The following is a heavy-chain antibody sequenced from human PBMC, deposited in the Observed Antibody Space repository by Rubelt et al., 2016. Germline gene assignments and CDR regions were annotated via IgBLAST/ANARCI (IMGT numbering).Heavy chain of an antibody. Sequence: EVQLVESGGGLVKPGGSLRLSCTASGFTFSSYAMSWVRQAPGKGLEWVSAISGSGGSTYYADSVKGRFTISRDNAKNSLYLQMNSLRAEDTAVYYCARGRYSGYDYWAFDIWGQGTMVTVSS. V-gene: IGHV3-23*04. J-gene: IGHJ3*02. CDR2: ISGSGGST. D-gene: IGHD5-12*01. CDR3: ARGRYSGYDYWAFDI. CDR1: GFTFSSYA.